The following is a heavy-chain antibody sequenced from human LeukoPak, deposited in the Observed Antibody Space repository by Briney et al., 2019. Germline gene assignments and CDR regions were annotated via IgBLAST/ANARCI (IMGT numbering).Heavy chain of an antibody. CDR3: ARDYADYVGYFFFDY. CDR2: ISGGGETT. D-gene: IGHD4-17*01. J-gene: IGHJ4*02. Sequence: PGGSLRLSCAASGFTFSDYYMSWIRQAPGKGLEWVSSISGGGETTYYADSAKGRFTISRDNSQNTLYLQMNSLRAEDTAVYYCARDYADYVGYFFFDYWGQGTLVTVSS. V-gene: IGHV3-11*01. CDR1: GFTFSDYY.